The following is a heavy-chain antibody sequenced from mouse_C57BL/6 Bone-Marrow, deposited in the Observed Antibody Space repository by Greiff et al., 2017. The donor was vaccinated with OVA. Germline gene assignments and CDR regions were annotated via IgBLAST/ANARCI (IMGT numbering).Heavy chain of an antibody. CDR2: ISSGSSTI. J-gene: IGHJ4*01. V-gene: IGHV5-17*01. CDR3: ARGWLLGAMDY. D-gene: IGHD2-3*01. CDR1: GFTFSDYG. Sequence: EVKLMESGGGLVKPGGSLKLSCAASGFTFSDYGMHWVRRAPEKGLEWVAYISSGSSTIYYADTVKGRFTISRDNAKNTLFLQMTSLRSEDTAMYYCARGWLLGAMDYWGQGTSVTVSS.